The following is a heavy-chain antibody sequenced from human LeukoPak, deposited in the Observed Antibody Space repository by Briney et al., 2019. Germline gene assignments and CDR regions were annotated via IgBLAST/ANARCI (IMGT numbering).Heavy chain of an antibody. CDR1: GITFGSYG. D-gene: IGHD7-27*01. CDR3: AKEEGNTLGDY. V-gene: IGHV3-30*02. CDR2: IRYDGSNK. Sequence: GGSLRLSCAPSGITFGSYGMHWVRQAPGEGLEWVAFIRYDGSNKYYADSVKGRFITSRDNSKNILYLQMNSLRIADTAMYYCAKEEGNTLGDYWGQGTLVTVSS. J-gene: IGHJ4*02.